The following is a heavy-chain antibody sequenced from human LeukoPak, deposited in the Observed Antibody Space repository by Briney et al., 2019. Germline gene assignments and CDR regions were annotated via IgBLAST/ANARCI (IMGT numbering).Heavy chain of an antibody. CDR2: IYYSGST. Sequence: PSETLSLTCTVSGGSISSGSYYWGWIRQPPGKGLEWIGSIYYSGSTYYNPSLKSRVTISVDTSKNQFSLKLSSVTAADTAVYYCARPQGYQLLDFEYWGQGTLVTVSS. V-gene: IGHV4-39*01. J-gene: IGHJ4*02. CDR1: GGSISSGSYY. CDR3: ARPQGYQLLDFEY. D-gene: IGHD2-2*01.